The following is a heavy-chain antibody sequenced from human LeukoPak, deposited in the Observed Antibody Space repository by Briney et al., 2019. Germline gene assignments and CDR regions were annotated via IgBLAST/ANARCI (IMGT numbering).Heavy chain of an antibody. V-gene: IGHV3-21*04. CDR1: RFTFSSYS. Sequence: KAGGSLRLSCAASRFTFSSYSMNWVRQAPGKGLEWVSSISSSSSYIYYADSVKGRFTISRDNAKNSLYLQMNSLRAEDTAVYYCARAIGNYYDSSGYYSVWFDPWGQGTLVTVSS. J-gene: IGHJ5*02. CDR3: ARAIGNYYDSSGYYSVWFDP. D-gene: IGHD3-22*01. CDR2: ISSSSSYI.